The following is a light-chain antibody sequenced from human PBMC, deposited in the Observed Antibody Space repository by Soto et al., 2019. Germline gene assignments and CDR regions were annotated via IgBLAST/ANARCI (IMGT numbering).Light chain of an antibody. V-gene: IGKV3-11*01. CDR2: DAS. Sequence: IVLTQSPATLSLSPGERASLSCRASQTVGITLAWYQQRPGQSPRLLIFDASSRAAGIPARFSGGGSGTDFTLPISSLEPDAFAVYYCQQRFAWPLTFGGGTKVQIK. CDR3: QQRFAWPLT. CDR1: QTVGIT. J-gene: IGKJ4*01.